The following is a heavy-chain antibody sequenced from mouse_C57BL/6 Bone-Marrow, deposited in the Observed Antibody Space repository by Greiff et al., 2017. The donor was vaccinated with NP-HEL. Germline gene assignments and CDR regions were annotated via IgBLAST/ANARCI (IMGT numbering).Heavy chain of an antibody. D-gene: IGHD1-1*01. CDR2: ISNLAYSI. Sequence: EVKLMESGGGLVQPGGSLKLSCAASGFTFSDYGMAWVRQAPRKGPEWVAFISNLAYSIYYADTVTGRFTISRENAKNTLYLEMSSLRSEDTAMYYCARDYYGSSPAWFAYWGQGTLVTVSA. J-gene: IGHJ3*01. CDR1: GFTFSDYG. CDR3: ARDYYGSSPAWFAY. V-gene: IGHV5-15*01.